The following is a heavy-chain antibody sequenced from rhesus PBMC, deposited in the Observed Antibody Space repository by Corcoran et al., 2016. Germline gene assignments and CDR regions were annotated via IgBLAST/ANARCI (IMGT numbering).Heavy chain of an antibody. D-gene: IGHD6S26*01. CDR3: ARGGSGWSD. CDR1: GGSISNDW. V-gene: IGHV4-173*01. Sequence: QLQLQESGPGLVKPSETLSLTCGVSGGSISNDWWNWIRQPPGNELEWIVLISGPDWNTNYTPSLKSRVTISTDTSKNQLSLKLISVTAADTAVYYCARGGSGWSDWGQGVLVTVSS. CDR2: ISGPDWNT. J-gene: IGHJ4*01.